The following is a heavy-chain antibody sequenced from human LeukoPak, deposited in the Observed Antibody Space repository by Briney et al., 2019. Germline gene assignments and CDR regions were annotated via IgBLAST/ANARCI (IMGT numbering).Heavy chain of an antibody. V-gene: IGHV1-69*04. CDR3: ARQFGDKNVY. J-gene: IGHJ4*02. CDR2: IIPILGIA. D-gene: IGHD3-10*01. Sequence: SVKVSCKASGGTFSSYAISWVRQAPGQGLEWMGRIIPILGIANYAQKFQGRVTMTRDTSISTAYMELSRLRSDDTAVYYCARQFGDKNVYWGQGTLVTVSS. CDR1: GGTFSSYA.